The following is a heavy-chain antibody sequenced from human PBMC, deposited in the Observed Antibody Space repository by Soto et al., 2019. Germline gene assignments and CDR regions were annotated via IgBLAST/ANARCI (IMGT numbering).Heavy chain of an antibody. J-gene: IGHJ6*02. D-gene: IGHD6-13*01. CDR1: GYSFTSYW. V-gene: IGHV5-51*01. Sequence: PGESLKISCKGSGYSFTSYWIGWVRQMPGKGLEWMGIIYPGDSDTRYSPSFQGQVTISADKSISTAYLQWSSLKASDTAMYYCARQPQLVYYYYGMDVWGQGTTVTVSS. CDR2: IYPGDSDT. CDR3: ARQPQLVYYYYGMDV.